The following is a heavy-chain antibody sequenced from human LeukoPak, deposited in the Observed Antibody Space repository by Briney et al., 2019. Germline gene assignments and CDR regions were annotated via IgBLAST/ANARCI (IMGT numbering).Heavy chain of an antibody. Sequence: ASVKVSCKASGYTFTSYDISWVRQAPGQGLEWMGWISAYNGNTNYAQKLQGRVTMTTDTSTSTAYMELRSLRSDDTAVYYCARAPTSLYGSGSKEDYWGQGTLVTVSS. D-gene: IGHD3-10*01. J-gene: IGHJ4*02. CDR3: ARAPTSLYGSGSKEDY. CDR1: GYTFTSYD. V-gene: IGHV1-18*01. CDR2: ISAYNGNT.